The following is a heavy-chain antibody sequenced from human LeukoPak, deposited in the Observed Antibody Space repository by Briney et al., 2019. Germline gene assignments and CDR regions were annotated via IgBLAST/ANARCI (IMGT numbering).Heavy chain of an antibody. V-gene: IGHV3-23*01. CDR1: GFTFSSYA. J-gene: IGHJ6*02. CDR3: AKPGYYDFWSGYYTPYYYYYGMDV. D-gene: IGHD3-3*01. CDR2: ISGSGGST. Sequence: PGGSLRLSCAASGFTFSSYAMSWVRQAPGKGLEWVSAISGSGGSTYHADSVKGRFTISRDNSKNTLYLQMNSLRAEDTAVYYCAKPGYYDFWSGYYTPYYYYYGMDVWGQGTTVTVSS.